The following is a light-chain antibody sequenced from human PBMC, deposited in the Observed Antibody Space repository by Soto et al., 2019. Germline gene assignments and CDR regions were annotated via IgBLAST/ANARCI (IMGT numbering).Light chain of an antibody. V-gene: IGKV3-20*01. CDR1: QSVSSSY. CDR2: GAS. Sequence: EIVLTQSPCTLSLAAWERSALSCGASQSVSSSYLAWYQQKPGQAPRLLIYGASSGATGIPDRFSGSGSGTDFTLTITRLEPEDFAVYYCQHYGSSPGTFGQGTKVDIK. J-gene: IGKJ1*01. CDR3: QHYGSSPGT.